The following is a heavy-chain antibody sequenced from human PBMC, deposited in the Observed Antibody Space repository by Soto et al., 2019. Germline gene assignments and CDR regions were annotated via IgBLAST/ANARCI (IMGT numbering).Heavy chain of an antibody. CDR3: ATAGFSSGWSPSYFDY. V-gene: IGHV3-23*01. J-gene: IGHJ4*02. CDR1: GFTFSSYA. CDR2: MSGTGGST. D-gene: IGHD6-19*01. Sequence: EVQLLESGGGLVQPGRSLRLSCAASGFTFSSYAMNWVRQAPGKGLEWVSAMSGTGGSTYYADSVKGRFTISRDNSKNTLYLQMNSLRVEDTAVFYCATAGFSSGWSPSYFDYWGPGTLVTVSS.